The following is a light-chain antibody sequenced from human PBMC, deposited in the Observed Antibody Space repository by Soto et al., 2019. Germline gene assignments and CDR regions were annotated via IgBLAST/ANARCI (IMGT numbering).Light chain of an antibody. Sequence: QSVLTQPASVSGSPGQSITISCTGTSSDVGGYNYVSWYQSHPGEAPKLIIYDVSNRPSGVSDRFSGSKSGNTASLTISGLQAEDESDYYCRSYTSCTFYVFGTVTNVTVL. CDR2: DVS. J-gene: IGLJ1*01. CDR3: RSYTSCTFYV. V-gene: IGLV2-14*03. CDR1: SSDVGGYNY.